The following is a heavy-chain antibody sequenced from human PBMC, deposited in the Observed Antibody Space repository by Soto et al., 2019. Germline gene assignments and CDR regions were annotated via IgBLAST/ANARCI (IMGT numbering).Heavy chain of an antibody. CDR3: ARSPAYCSSTNCYVRVKEGRYYYYYGMDV. CDR2: IEPSDSNT. V-gene: IGHV5-10-1*01. Sequence: PGESLKISCKGSGYSFISYWINWVRQMPGKGLEWMGRIEPSDSNTNYSPSFQGHVTISTDRSINTAYLQWSSLKASDTAMYYCARSPAYCSSTNCYVRVKEGRYYYYYGMDVGGKGTTVTVSS. D-gene: IGHD2-2*01. J-gene: IGHJ6*04. CDR1: GYSFISYW.